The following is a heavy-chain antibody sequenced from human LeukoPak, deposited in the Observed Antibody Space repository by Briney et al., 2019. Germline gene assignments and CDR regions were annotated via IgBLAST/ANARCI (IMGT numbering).Heavy chain of an antibody. D-gene: IGHD1-26*01. CDR1: GGSISSSTYF. J-gene: IGHJ5*02. V-gene: IGHV4-39*01. CDR2: IFNSGTT. Sequence: SETLSLTCTVSGGSISSSTYFWGWIRQPPGKGLEWIGSIFNSGTTYYNPSLKSRVTISVDTSKNQFSLKLNSVTAADTAVYYCARHGSYYFWFDPWGRGTLVTVSS. CDR3: ARHGSYYFWFDP.